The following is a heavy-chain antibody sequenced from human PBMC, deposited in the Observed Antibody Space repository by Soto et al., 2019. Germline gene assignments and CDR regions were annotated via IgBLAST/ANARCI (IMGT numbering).Heavy chain of an antibody. V-gene: IGHV4-59*01. D-gene: IGHD6-19*01. CDR3: ARGPRSGWTDYYYYYGMDV. CDR2: IYYSGST. CDR1: GPSISSDY. J-gene: IGHJ6*02. Sequence: PSETLYPTSNLSGPSISSDYCSWFRQPPGKRLEWIGYIYYSGSTSYNPSLKSRVTISVDTSKNQFSLKLSSVTAADTAVYYCARGPRSGWTDYYYYYGMDVWGQGTTVTVSS.